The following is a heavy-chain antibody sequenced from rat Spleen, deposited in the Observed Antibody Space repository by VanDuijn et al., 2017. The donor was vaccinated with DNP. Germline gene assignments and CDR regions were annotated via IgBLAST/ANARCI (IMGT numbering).Heavy chain of an antibody. Sequence: EVQLVEAGGGLVQPGRSLKLSCAASGFIISDYYMAWVRQAPTKGLEWVAYISYDGGRTYNGDSVKGRFTISRDNTKDILYLQMNSLKSEDTATYYCIRPDFWGQGVLVTVPS. V-gene: IGHV5-20*01. J-gene: IGHJ2*01. CDR2: ISYDGGRT. CDR1: GFIISDYY. CDR3: IRPDF.